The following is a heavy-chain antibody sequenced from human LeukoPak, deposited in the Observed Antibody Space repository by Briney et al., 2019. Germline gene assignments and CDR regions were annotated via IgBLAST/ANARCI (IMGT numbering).Heavy chain of an antibody. Sequence: GGSLRLSCVASGFAFSDYWMHWVRQAPGKGPVWVSRIFSDGTGTGYADFVKGRFTISRDNVKNTLFLQMYSLRAEDTASYYCARGRWSPGYFDLWGPGTLVTVSS. CDR1: GFAFSDYW. D-gene: IGHD1-1*01. CDR3: ARGRWSPGYFDL. V-gene: IGHV3-74*01. CDR2: IFSDGTGT. J-gene: IGHJ4*02.